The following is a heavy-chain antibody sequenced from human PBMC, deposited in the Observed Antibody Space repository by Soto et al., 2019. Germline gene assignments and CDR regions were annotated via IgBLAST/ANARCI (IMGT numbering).Heavy chain of an antibody. V-gene: IGHV5-51*01. Sequence: PGESLKISCKGSGYSFTSYWIGWVRQMLGKGLEWMGIIYPGDSDTRYSPSFQGQVSISADKSISTAFLQWSSLKASDTAMYYCATQNTAIRGPLTNIWFVPWGHGTLVTVSS. J-gene: IGHJ5*02. CDR2: IYPGDSDT. CDR1: GYSFTSYW. CDR3: ATQNTAIRGPLTNIWFVP. D-gene: IGHD3-10*01.